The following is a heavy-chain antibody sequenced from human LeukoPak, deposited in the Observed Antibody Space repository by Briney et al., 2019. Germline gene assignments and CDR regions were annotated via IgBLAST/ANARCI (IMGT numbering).Heavy chain of an antibody. CDR3: ARGGQGPYSSGWYGDYFDY. V-gene: IGHV1-2*02. D-gene: IGHD6-19*01. Sequence: ASVKVSCKASGYTFTGYYMHWVRQAPGQGLEWMGCINPNSGGTNYAQKFQGRVTMTRDTSISTAYMELSRLRSDDTAVYYCARGGQGPYSSGWYGDYFDYWGQGTLVTVSS. CDR2: INPNSGGT. J-gene: IGHJ4*02. CDR1: GYTFTGYY.